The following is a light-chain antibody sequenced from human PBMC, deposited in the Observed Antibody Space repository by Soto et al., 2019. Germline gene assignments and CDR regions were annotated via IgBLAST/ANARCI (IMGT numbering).Light chain of an antibody. Sequence: QSALTQPASVSGSPGQSIAISCTGTSSDVGGYSYVSWYQQQPGKAPKLVISDVSNRPSGVSDRFSGSKSGNTASLTISGLQTEDEADYYCASYTDISTYGFGTGTKRTVL. J-gene: IGLJ1*01. CDR2: DVS. CDR3: ASYTDISTYG. V-gene: IGLV2-14*01. CDR1: SSDVGGYSY.